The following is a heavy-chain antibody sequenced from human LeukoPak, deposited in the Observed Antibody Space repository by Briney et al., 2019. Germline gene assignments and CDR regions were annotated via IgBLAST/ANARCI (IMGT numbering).Heavy chain of an antibody. Sequence: QPGRSLRLSCAASGFTFSSYAMHWVRQAPGKGLEGGAVISYDGSNKYYADSVKGRFTISRDNSKNTLYLQMNSLRAEDTAVYYCARDRAVAAAAGCYMDVWGKGTTVTVSS. CDR2: ISYDGSNK. CDR3: ARDRAVAAAAGCYMDV. CDR1: GFTFSSYA. D-gene: IGHD6-13*01. J-gene: IGHJ6*03. V-gene: IGHV3-30*01.